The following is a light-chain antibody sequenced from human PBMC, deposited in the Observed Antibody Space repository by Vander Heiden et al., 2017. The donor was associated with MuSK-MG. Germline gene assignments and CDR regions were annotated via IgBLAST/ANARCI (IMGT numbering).Light chain of an antibody. V-gene: IGLV3-21*01. CDR3: QVWDRSSDHWV. CDR1: NSGGKS. J-gene: IGLJ3*02. Sequence: SYVLTPPPSVSVAPRKTATITCGGDNSGGKSVKWYQQKPGQAPVLVIYYDDNRASGIPERFSGSNSGNTATLTISRVEAGDEADYYCQVWDRSSDHWVFGGGTRLTVL. CDR2: YDD.